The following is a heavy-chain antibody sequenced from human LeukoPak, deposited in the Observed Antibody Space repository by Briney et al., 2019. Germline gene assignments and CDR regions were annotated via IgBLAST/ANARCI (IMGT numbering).Heavy chain of an antibody. V-gene: IGHV3-21*01. Sequence: GALRLSCAASGFTFSSYSMNWVRQAPGKGLEWVSSISSSSSYIYYADSVKGRFTISRDNAKNSLYLQMNSLRAEDTAVYHCARDPLNSGSYGWGQGTLVTVSS. J-gene: IGHJ4*02. CDR1: GFTFSSYS. CDR3: ARDPLNSGSYG. CDR2: ISSSSSYI. D-gene: IGHD1-26*01.